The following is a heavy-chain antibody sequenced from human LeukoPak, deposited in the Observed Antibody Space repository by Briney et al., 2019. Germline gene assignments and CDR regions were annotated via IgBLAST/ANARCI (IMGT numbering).Heavy chain of an antibody. D-gene: IGHD3-22*01. V-gene: IGHV3-9*01. J-gene: IGHJ4*02. CDR2: ISWNSGSI. Sequence: PGGSLRLSCAASGFTFDDYAMHWVRQAPGKGLEWVSGISWNSGSIGYADSVKGRFTISRDNAKNSLYLQMNSLRAEDTALYYCAKISSGYYLAGDYWGQGTLVTVSS. CDR3: AKISSGYYLAGDY. CDR1: GFTFDDYA.